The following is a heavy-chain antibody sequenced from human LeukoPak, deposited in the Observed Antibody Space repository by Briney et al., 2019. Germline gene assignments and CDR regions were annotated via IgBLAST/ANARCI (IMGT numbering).Heavy chain of an antibody. CDR2: INSDGGGA. Sequence: GGSLRLSCAASGITFGNNWMHWVRQGPGKGLVWISRINSDGGGAIYADSVKGRFTVSRDNAKNTLYLQMNSLRAEDTAVYYCARDVPHSWFDTWGQGTLVTVSS. CDR3: ARDVPHSWFDT. CDR1: GITFGNNW. J-gene: IGHJ5*02. V-gene: IGHV3-74*01.